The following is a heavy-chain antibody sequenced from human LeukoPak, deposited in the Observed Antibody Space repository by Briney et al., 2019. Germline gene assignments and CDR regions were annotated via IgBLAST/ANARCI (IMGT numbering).Heavy chain of an antibody. V-gene: IGHV4-59*08. D-gene: IGHD3-22*01. CDR2: IYSSGST. CDR1: GGSISGFY. CDR3: AKLRGGCYDSSGFYSWYFDV. Sequence: PSETLSLTCTVSGGSISGFYWSWIRQPPGKGLEWIGYIYSSGSTKYDPSLGTRVGMSIDTSKKQFSLNLRTVTAADTAVYYCAKLRGGCYDSSGFYSWYFDVWGRGALVAVSS. J-gene: IGHJ2*01.